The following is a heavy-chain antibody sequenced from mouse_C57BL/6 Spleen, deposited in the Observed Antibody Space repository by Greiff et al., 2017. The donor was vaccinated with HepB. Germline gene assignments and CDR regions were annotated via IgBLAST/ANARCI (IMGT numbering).Heavy chain of an antibody. V-gene: IGHV1-52*01. D-gene: IGHD2-4*01. CDR2: IDPSDSET. CDR1: GYTFTSYW. CDR3: ARRGYDYDDGGFAY. Sequence: QVQLQQPGAELVRPGSSVKLSCKASGYTFTSYWMHWVKQRPIQGLEWIGNIDPSDSETHYNQKFKDKATLTVDKSSSTAYMQLSSLTSEDSAVYYCARRGYDYDDGGFAYWGQGTLVTVSA. J-gene: IGHJ3*01.